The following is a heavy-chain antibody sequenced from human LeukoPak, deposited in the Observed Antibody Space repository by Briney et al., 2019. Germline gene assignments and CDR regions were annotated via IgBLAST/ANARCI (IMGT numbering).Heavy chain of an antibody. D-gene: IGHD1-14*01. CDR2: IYYSGST. Sequence: SETLSLTCTVSGGSISSNYWSWIRQPPGKGLEWIGYIYYSGSTNYNPSLKSRVTISEDTSKNQFSLKVSSVTAADTAVYYCARVTPHNAFDMWGQGTMVTVSS. V-gene: IGHV4-59*01. CDR3: ARVTPHNAFDM. J-gene: IGHJ3*02. CDR1: GGSISSNY.